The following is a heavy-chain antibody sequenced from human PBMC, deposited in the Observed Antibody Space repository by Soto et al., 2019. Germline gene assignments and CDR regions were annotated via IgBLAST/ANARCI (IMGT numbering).Heavy chain of an antibody. CDR2: ISNDGSNK. D-gene: IGHD2-8*01. CDR1: GFTFSSYA. V-gene: IGHV3-30*03. Sequence: GGSLRLSCAASGFTFSSYAMSWVRQAPGKGLEWVAFISNDGSNKYYADSVRGRLTISRDNSKNTLYLQMNSLRAEDTAVYYCVRDDNGVVLYHCGRGTPVTVSA. J-gene: IGHJ4*02. CDR3: VRDDNGVVLYH.